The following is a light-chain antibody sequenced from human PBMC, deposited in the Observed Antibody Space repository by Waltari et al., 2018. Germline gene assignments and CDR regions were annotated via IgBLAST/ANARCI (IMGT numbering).Light chain of an antibody. J-gene: IGLJ1*01. Sequence: QSALTQPASVSGSPGQSIPIPCTGTSSDVGTYNLVSWYQQHPGKAPKLMIYEVTKRPSGVSSRFSASRSGNTASLTISGLQAEDEADYYCCSYNDGPYVFGTGTKVTVL. CDR3: CSYNDGPYV. V-gene: IGLV2-23*02. CDR2: EVT. CDR1: SSDVGTYNL.